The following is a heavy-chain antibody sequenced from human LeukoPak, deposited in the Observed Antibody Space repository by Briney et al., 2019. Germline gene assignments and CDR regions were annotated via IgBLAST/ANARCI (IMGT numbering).Heavy chain of an antibody. D-gene: IGHD3-16*01. J-gene: IGHJ4*02. CDR2: INANTRTI. CDR1: GFTFSSYE. Sequence: GGSLRLSCVASGFTFSSYEMTWVRQAPGKGLEWISYINANTRTIYYADSVNGRFTMSRDNAKKSLYLQMNSLRVEDTAVYYCARAPYGDNGYTAEVADYWGQGTLVTVSS. V-gene: IGHV3-48*03. CDR3: ARAPYGDNGYTAEVADY.